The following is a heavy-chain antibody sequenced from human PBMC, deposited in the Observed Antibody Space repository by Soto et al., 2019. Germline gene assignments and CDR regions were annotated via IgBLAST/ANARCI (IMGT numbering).Heavy chain of an antibody. D-gene: IGHD2-2*02. CDR3: ARGTIVIGPGVINYYYYQMDV. V-gene: IGHV3-7*01. J-gene: IGHJ6*03. Sequence: GGSLRLSCAASGFTFSSYWMSWVRQAPGKGLERVANIKQDGSEKYHVDSVKGRFTISRDNAKNSLYLKMNSLRDEDTAVYYCARGTIVIGPGVINYYYYQMDVWGKGTTVTVSS. CDR1: GFTFSSYW. CDR2: IKQDGSEK.